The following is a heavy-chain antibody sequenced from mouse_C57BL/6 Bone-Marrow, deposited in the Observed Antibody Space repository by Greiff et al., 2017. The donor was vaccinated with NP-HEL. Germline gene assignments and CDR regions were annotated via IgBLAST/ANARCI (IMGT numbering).Heavy chain of an antibody. CDR1: GFTFSDYY. V-gene: IGHV5-16*01. D-gene: IGHD2-4*01. Sequence: EVKVVESEGGLVQPGSSMKLSCTASGFTFSDYYLAWVRPVPEKGLEWVANINYDGSSTYYLDSLKSRFIISRDNAKNILYLQMSSLKSEDTATYYCAKITVFGAMDYWGQGTSVTVSS. CDR3: AKITVFGAMDY. J-gene: IGHJ4*01. CDR2: INYDGSST.